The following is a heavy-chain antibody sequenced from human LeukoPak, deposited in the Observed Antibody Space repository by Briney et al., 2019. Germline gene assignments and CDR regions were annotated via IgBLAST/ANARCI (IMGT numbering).Heavy chain of an antibody. D-gene: IGHD2-2*01. CDR1: GFTFSSYG. CDR2: IWYDGSNK. V-gene: IGHV3-33*01. Sequence: KPGGSLRLSCAASGFTFSSYGMHWVRQAPSKGLEWVAVIWYDGSNKYYADSVKGRFTISRDNSKNTLYLQMNSLRAEDTAVYYCARAPAAIDYFDYWGQGTLVTVSS. CDR3: ARAPAAIDYFDY. J-gene: IGHJ4*02.